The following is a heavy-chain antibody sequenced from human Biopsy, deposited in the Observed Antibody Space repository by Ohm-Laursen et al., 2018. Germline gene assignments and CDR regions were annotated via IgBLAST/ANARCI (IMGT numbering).Heavy chain of an antibody. CDR2: ISSSSDNI. CDR1: GFTLSSYS. Sequence: SLRLSCAASGFTLSSYSMNWVRQTPGKGLEWVSTISSSSDNIYYVDSVKGRFTISRDNARNALHLQMNSLRTEDTALYYCAKDLGLNYSDRFLFYYGMDVWGRGTTVTVSS. J-gene: IGHJ6*02. CDR3: AKDLGLNYSDRFLFYYGMDV. V-gene: IGHV3-21*04. D-gene: IGHD4-17*01.